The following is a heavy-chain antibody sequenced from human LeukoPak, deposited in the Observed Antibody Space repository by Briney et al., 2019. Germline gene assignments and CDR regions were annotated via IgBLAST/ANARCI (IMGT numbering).Heavy chain of an antibody. D-gene: IGHD6-13*01. CDR1: GFTFSSYS. V-gene: IGHV3-21*01. Sequence: PGGSLRLSCAASGFTFSSYSMNWVRQAPGKGLEWVSSISSSSSYIYYADSVKGRFTISRDNAKNSLYLQMNSPRAEDTAVYYCARAISSSWSGRDYGMDVWGQGTTVTVSS. CDR2: ISSSSSYI. CDR3: ARAISSSWSGRDYGMDV. J-gene: IGHJ6*02.